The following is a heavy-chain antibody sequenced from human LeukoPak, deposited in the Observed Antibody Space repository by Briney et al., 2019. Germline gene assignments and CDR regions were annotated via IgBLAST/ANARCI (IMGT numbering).Heavy chain of an antibody. V-gene: IGHV4-4*07. J-gene: IGHJ3*02. D-gene: IGHD2-2*01. CDR2: IYTSGST. Sequence: SETLSLTCTVSGGSISSYYWSWIRQPAGKGLEWIGRIYTSGSTNHNPSLKSRVTMSVDTSKNQFSLKLTSVTAADTAVYYCARYPDIVVVPAALDAFDIWGQGTMVTVSS. CDR1: GGSISSYY. CDR3: ARYPDIVVVPAALDAFDI.